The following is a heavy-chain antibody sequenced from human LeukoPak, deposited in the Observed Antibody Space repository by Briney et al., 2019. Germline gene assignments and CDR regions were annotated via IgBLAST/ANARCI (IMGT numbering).Heavy chain of an antibody. Sequence: SETLSLTCTVSGGSISGYSWSWVRQPPVKGLEWIGYIYYSGGANYNPSLKRRVTRSVDTSKNQFSVKLRSVTAADTAVYYCARGFPVDSSGYRLQYFQHWGQGTLVTVSS. CDR1: GGSISGYS. CDR2: IYYSGGA. D-gene: IGHD3-22*01. J-gene: IGHJ1*01. CDR3: ARGFPVDSSGYRLQYFQH. V-gene: IGHV4-59*01.